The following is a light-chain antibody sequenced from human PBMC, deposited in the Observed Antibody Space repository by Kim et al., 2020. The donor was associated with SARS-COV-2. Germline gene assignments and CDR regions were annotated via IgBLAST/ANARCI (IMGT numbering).Light chain of an antibody. Sequence: RKRVTISCSGSSSNVEDNSVSWYRQLPGKAPKLLIYYDDLLPSGVADRFSGSKSGTSASLAISGLQSEDEADYYCASWDDSLNAWVFGGGTKVTVL. CDR1: SSNVEDNS. J-gene: IGLJ3*02. V-gene: IGLV1-36*01. CDR2: YDD. CDR3: ASWDDSLNAWV.